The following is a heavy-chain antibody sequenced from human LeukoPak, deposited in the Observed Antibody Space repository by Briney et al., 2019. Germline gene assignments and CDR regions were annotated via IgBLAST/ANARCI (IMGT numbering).Heavy chain of an antibody. V-gene: IGHV3-66*01. Sequence: GGSLRLSCAASGFTVGSNYMSWVRQAPGKGLEWVSIFYRGGSTYYADSVEGRFTVSRDNSKNILYLQMNSLRAEDTAVYYCARSQDGSGSYFYYFYIDVWGKGTTV. D-gene: IGHD3-10*01. J-gene: IGHJ6*03. CDR1: GFTVGSNY. CDR3: ARSQDGSGSYFYYFYIDV. CDR2: FYRGGST.